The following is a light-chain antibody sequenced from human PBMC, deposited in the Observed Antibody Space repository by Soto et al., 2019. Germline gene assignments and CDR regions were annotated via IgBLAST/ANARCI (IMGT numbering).Light chain of an antibody. CDR3: SSYAGSNNVL. Sequence: QSALTQPPSASGSPGQSVTISCTGTSSDVGGYNYVPWYQHHPGKAPKLMIYEVSKRPSGVPDRFSGSKSGNTASLTVSGLQAEDEADYYCSSYAGSNNVLFGGGTKLTVL. CDR2: EVS. CDR1: SSDVGGYNY. J-gene: IGLJ2*01. V-gene: IGLV2-8*01.